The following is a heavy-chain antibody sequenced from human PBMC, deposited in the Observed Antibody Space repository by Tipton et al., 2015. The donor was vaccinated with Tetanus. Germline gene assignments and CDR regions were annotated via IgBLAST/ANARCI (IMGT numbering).Heavy chain of an antibody. J-gene: IGHJ4*02. D-gene: IGHD6-19*01. CDR3: ATFNTRRWLAIDN. V-gene: IGHV4-61*01. CDR1: GDSVSNTIHY. CDR2: IYHRGNT. Sequence: TLSLTCNVSGDSVSNTIHYWSWIRQSPGKGLEWIGYIYHRGNTNYNSSLESRVTVSLDTSKNVFSLGLIAVTTADTAVYYCATFNTRRWLAIDNWGQGTLVTVSS.